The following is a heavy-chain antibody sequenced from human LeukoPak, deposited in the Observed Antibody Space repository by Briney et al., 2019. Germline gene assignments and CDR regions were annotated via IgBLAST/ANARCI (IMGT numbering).Heavy chain of an antibody. V-gene: IGHV4-30-4*08. J-gene: IGHJ4*02. D-gene: IGHD1-26*01. CDR2: IYYSGST. CDR1: GGSISSSSYY. CDR3: ARGRATAFNY. Sequence: SETLSLTCTVSGGSISSSSYYWGWLRQPPGKGLEWIGYIYYSGSTYYNPSLKSRVTISLDTSKNQFSLKLNSVTAADTAMYYCARGRATAFNYWGQGTLVTVSS.